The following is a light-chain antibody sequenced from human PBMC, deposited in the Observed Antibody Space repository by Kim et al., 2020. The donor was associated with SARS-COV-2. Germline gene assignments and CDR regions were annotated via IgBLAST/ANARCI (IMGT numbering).Light chain of an antibody. Sequence: FTCSSSNAEAGYDVHWCSQLPGEAPQLLISGDTHRPSGIPDRFSASKSGSSTSLAIDGLQVEDEADYFCQSYDPSQSNPYVFGTGTKVTVL. V-gene: IGLV1-40*01. J-gene: IGLJ1*01. CDR3: QSYDPSQSNPYV. CDR2: GDT. CDR1: SSNAEAGYD.